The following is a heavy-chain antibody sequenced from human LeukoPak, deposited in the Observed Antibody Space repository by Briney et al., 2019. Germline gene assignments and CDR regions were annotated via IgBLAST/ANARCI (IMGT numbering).Heavy chain of an antibody. J-gene: IGHJ3*02. CDR3: AKSAFDI. CDR2: ISWNSGSI. V-gene: IGHV3-9*01. Sequence: GRSLRLSCAASGFTFDDYAMHWVRQAPGKGLEWVSGISWNSGSIGYADSVKGQFTISRDNAKNSLYLQMNSLRAEDTALYYCAKSAFDIWGQGTMVTVSS. CDR1: GFTFDDYA.